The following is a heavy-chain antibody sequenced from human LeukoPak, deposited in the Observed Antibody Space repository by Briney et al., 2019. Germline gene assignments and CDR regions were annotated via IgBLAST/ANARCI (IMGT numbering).Heavy chain of an antibody. Sequence: GGSLRLSCAASGFTFDDYAMHWVRQAPGKGLEWVSGISWNSGSTGYADSVKGRFTISRDNAKNSLYLQMNSLRAEDTALYYCAKTGLVRGPRGYFDYWGQGALVTVSS. CDR3: AKTGLVRGPRGYFDY. CDR1: GFTFDDYA. J-gene: IGHJ4*02. D-gene: IGHD3-10*01. CDR2: ISWNSGST. V-gene: IGHV3-9*01.